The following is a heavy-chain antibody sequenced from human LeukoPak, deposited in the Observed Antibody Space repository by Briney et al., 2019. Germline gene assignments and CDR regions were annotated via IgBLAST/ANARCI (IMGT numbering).Heavy chain of an antibody. CDR3: ARDGGARGGSFDY. D-gene: IGHD2-21*01. V-gene: IGHV3-33*01. J-gene: IGHJ4*02. CDR1: GFTFSSYG. CDR2: IWYDGSNK. Sequence: GGSLRLSCAASGFTFSSYGMHWVRQAPGKGLEWAAVIWYDGSNKYYADSVKGRFTISRDNSKNTLYLQMNSLRAEDTAVYYCARDGGARGGSFDYWGQGTPVTVSS.